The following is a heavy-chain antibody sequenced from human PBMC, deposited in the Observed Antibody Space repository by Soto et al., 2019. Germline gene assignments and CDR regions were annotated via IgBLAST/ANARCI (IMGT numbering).Heavy chain of an antibody. CDR3: ANPTRSSDY. J-gene: IGHJ4*02. CDR1: GFTFSDYS. Sequence: GGSLRLSCAASGFTFSDYSMNWVRQAPGKGLEWVSSISGSGDSTYYADSVKGRFTISRDNAKNTLYLQMNSLRAEDTAVYYCANPTRSSDYWGQGTLVTVSS. CDR2: ISGSGDST. V-gene: IGHV3-23*01. D-gene: IGHD4-17*01.